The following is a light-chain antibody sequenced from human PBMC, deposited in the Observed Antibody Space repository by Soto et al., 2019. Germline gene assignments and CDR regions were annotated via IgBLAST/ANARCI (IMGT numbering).Light chain of an antibody. CDR3: SSYAGSNNGRV. J-gene: IGLJ2*01. CDR1: SSDVGGYNY. CDR2: EVS. V-gene: IGLV2-8*01. Sequence: QSALTQPPSASGSPGQSVTISCTGTSSDVGGYNYVSWYQQHPGKAPKLMIYEVSKRPSGVPDRFSGSKSGNTASLTVSGLQAEDEADYYCSSYAGSNNGRVFGGGTKLTVL.